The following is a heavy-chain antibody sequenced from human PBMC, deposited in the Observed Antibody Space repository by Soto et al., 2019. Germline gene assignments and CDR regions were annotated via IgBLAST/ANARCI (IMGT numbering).Heavy chain of an antibody. V-gene: IGHV1-69*01. CDR2: IFPLPGTT. J-gene: IGHJ3*01. D-gene: IGHD6-19*01. CDR3: TSGVGCLGGSSGWPEYAFDV. CDR1: GGTFTKYA. Sequence: QVQLVQSGAAVRKPGSSVQVSCKASGGTFTKYAITWVRQAPRQGLEWMGGIFPLPGTTNYAQKFRGRVTISADESTSTAYLELSSLRSEDTAVYYSTSGVGCLGGSSGWPEYAFDVCGQGTMVIASS.